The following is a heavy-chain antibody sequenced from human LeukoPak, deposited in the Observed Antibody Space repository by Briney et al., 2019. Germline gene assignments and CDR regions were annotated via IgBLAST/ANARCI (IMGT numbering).Heavy chain of an antibody. V-gene: IGHV3-9*01. Sequence: SLRLSCAASGFTFDDYAMHWVRQAPGKGLEWVSGISWNSGSIGYADSVKGRFTISRDNAKNSLYLQMNSLRAEDTALYYCAKDMIPLYDILTGYGAFDIWGQGTMVTVSS. D-gene: IGHD3-9*01. J-gene: IGHJ3*02. CDR3: AKDMIPLYDILTGYGAFDI. CDR2: ISWNSGSI. CDR1: GFTFDDYA.